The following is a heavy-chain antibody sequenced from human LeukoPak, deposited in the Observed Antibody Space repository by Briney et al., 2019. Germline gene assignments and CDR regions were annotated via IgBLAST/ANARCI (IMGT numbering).Heavy chain of an antibody. CDR3: AKEPEADIYGDYGHAFDI. D-gene: IGHD4-17*01. CDR1: GFSFNTDW. V-gene: IGHV3-7*03. CDR2: IKHDGSEK. J-gene: IGHJ3*02. Sequence: PGASLRPSCAASGFSFNTDWMDCVRQAPGKGLEWVANIKHDGSEKNYLDSVKGRFTISRDNAKTSLYLQMNSLRVEDTALYCSAKEPEADIYGDYGHAFDIWGEGTVVTVSS.